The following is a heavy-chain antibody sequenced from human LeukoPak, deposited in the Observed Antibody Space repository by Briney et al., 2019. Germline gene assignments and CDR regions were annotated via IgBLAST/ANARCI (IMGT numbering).Heavy chain of an antibody. Sequence: GASVKVSCKASGGTFSCYVISWVRQALGQGLEWMGGIIPIFDTANYAQKFQGRVTITTDESTSTAYMELSSLRSDDTAVYYCARAGEVTLGYYYGMDVWGQGTTVTVSS. CDR3: ARAGEVTLGYYYGMDV. CDR2: IIPIFDTA. D-gene: IGHD3-16*01. CDR1: GGTFSCYV. J-gene: IGHJ6*02. V-gene: IGHV1-69*05.